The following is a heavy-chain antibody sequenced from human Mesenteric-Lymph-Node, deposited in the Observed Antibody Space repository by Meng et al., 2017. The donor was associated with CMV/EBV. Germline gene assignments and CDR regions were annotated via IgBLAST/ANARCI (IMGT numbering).Heavy chain of an antibody. V-gene: IGHV4-39*07. CDR2: IYYSGST. CDR3: ARPHYGSGRHFYYYGMDV. CDR1: GGSITSSSYY. Sequence: SETLSLTCTVSGGSITSSSYYWGWIRQPPGKGLEWIGSIYYSGSTYYNPSLKSRVTISVDTSKNQFSLKLSSVTAADTALYHCARPHYGSGRHFYYYGMDVWGQGTTVTVSS. D-gene: IGHD3-10*01. J-gene: IGHJ6*02.